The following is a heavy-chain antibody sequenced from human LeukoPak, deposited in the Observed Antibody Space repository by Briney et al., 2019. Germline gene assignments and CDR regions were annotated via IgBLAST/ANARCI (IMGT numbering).Heavy chain of an antibody. CDR3: ARGISIAVAGTAREESYYYYYMDV. Sequence: SETLSLTCAVYGGSFSGYYWSWIRQPPGKGLEWIGEINHSGSTNYNPSLKSRVTISVDTSKNQFSLKLSSVTAADTAVYYCARGISIAVAGTAREESYYYYYMDVWGKGTTVTVFS. V-gene: IGHV4-34*01. CDR2: INHSGST. D-gene: IGHD6-19*01. CDR1: GGSFSGYY. J-gene: IGHJ6*03.